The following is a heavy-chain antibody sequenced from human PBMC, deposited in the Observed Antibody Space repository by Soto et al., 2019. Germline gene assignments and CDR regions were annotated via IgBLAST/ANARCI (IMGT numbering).Heavy chain of an antibody. CDR3: ARARWELLNNALDI. D-gene: IGHD1-26*01. CDR1: GFTFSDYW. J-gene: IGHJ3*02. V-gene: IGHV3-7*01. CDR2: IKHDGSEK. Sequence: GGSLRLSCAGSGFTFSDYWMSWVRQAPGRGLEWVANIKHDGSEKEYVDSLKGRVTISRDNAKNSLYLQMNSLRAEDTALYYCARARWELLNNALDIWGQGTMVTVSS.